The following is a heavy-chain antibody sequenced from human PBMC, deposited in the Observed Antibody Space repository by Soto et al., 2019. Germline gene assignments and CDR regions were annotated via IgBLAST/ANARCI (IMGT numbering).Heavy chain of an antibody. Sequence: PSETLSLTCTVSNGSISTNGHYWTWIRQRPGKGLEWIEYIYYTGNSYYNPSLKSRLTISIDTSKNQFSLKLSSVTAADTAVYYCARLGGSYAVPHFDYWGQGTLVTVSS. CDR3: ARLGGSYAVPHFDY. V-gene: IGHV4-30-4*08. CDR1: NGSISTNGHY. CDR2: IYYTGNS. D-gene: IGHD1-26*01. J-gene: IGHJ4*02.